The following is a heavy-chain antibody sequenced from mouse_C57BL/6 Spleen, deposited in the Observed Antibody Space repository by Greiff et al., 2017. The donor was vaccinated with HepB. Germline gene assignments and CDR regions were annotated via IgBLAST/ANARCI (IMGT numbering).Heavy chain of an antibody. J-gene: IGHJ2*01. CDR1: GYTFTDYY. V-gene: IGHV1-34*01. D-gene: IGHD1-1*01. Sequence: VQLQQSGPELVKPGASVKMSCKASGYTFTDYYMHWVKQSHGKSLEWIGYIYPNNGGNGYNQKFKGKATLTVAKSSSTAYMELRSLTSEDSAVYYCARSDITTVVAAPFDYWGQGTTLTVSS. CDR2: IYPNNGGN. CDR3: ARSDITTVVAAPFDY.